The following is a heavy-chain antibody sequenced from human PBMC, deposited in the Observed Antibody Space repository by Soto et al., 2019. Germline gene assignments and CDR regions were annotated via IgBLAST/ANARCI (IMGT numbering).Heavy chain of an antibody. V-gene: IGHV3-23*01. Sequence: GGSLRLSCVGTGLNFDDFAMHWVRQAPGKGLEWVSVIGSGGSTYYADSVKGRFTISRDNSKNTLYLQMNSLRAEDTAVYYCAKEPYRGSWYFNYWGQGTLVTVSS. CDR3: AKEPYRGSWYFNY. CDR1: GLNFDDFA. J-gene: IGHJ4*02. CDR2: IGSGGST. D-gene: IGHD6-13*01.